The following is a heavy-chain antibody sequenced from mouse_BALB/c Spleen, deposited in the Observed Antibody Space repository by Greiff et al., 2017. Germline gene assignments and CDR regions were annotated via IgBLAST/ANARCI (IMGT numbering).Heavy chain of an antibody. J-gene: IGHJ2*01. Sequence: VQLQESGPELVKPGASVKISCKASGYTFTDYYINWVKQKPGQGLEWIGWIYPGSGNTKYNEKFKGKATLTVDTSSSTAYMQLSSLTSEDTAVYFCARSPVYESYGGFDYWGQGTTLTVSS. V-gene: IGHV1-84*02. CDR3: ARSPVYESYGGFDY. D-gene: IGHD2-12*01. CDR1: GYTFTDYY. CDR2: IYPGSGNT.